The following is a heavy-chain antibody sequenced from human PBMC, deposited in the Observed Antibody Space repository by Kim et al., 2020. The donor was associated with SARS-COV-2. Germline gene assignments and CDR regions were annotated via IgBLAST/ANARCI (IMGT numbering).Heavy chain of an antibody. D-gene: IGHD4-4*01. J-gene: IGHJ4*02. V-gene: IGHV1-46*01. CDR3: ARISPLGYTNYVYFHY. CDR1: GYNFTAYD. CDR2: INPSGGTT. Sequence: ASVKVACKASGYNFTAYDMHWVRQAPGQGLEWMGIINPSGGTTNYAQKFQGRVTMTRDTSTSTVYMEVSSLRSEDTALYYCARISPLGYTNYVYFHYWGQGTLVTVSS.